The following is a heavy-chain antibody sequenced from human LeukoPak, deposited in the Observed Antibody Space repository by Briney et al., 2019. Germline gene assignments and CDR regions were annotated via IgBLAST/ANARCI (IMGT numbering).Heavy chain of an antibody. CDR2: ISGSGGFT. D-gene: IGHD4-17*01. CDR1: GFTFNNFA. J-gene: IGHJ4*02. Sequence: GGSLRLSCAASGFTFNNFAMSWVRQAPGKGLEWVSVISGSGGFTYHADSVKGRFTISRDNSKNTLYLEVNTVRAEDTAVYYCAKGQTTVRGFFDYWGQGTLVTVSS. CDR3: AKGQTTVRGFFDY. V-gene: IGHV3-23*01.